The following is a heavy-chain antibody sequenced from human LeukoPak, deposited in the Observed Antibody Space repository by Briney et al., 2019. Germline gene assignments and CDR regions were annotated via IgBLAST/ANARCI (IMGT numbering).Heavy chain of an antibody. J-gene: IGHJ4*02. D-gene: IGHD3-10*01. CDR3: ARHGDYLDGSGTYYAPFDN. Sequence: SETLSLTCTVSGGSISSHSYYWGWIRQPPGKGLEWIGSMFYSGSTNYNPSLKRRVTISVDTSKNQFSLRLSSVTAADTAMHYCARHGDYLDGSGTYYAPFDNWGQGTLVTASS. V-gene: IGHV4-39*01. CDR2: MFYSGST. CDR1: GGSISSHSYY.